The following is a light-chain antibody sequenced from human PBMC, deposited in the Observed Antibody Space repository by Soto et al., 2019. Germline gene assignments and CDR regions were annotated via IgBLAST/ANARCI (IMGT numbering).Light chain of an antibody. Sequence: QSALTQPASVSGSPGQSITISCTGTSSDVGGYNYVSWYQQHPGKAPKLMIYDVSNWTSGVSTRFSGSKSGNTASLTISGLQAEDEADYYCSSYTSSSTLLYVFGTGTKLTVL. CDR2: DVS. CDR1: SSDVGGYNY. J-gene: IGLJ1*01. CDR3: SSYTSSSTLLYV. V-gene: IGLV2-14*01.